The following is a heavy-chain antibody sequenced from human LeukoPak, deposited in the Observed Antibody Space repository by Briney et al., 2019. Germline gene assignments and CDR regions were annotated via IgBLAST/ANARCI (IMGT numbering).Heavy chain of an antibody. Sequence: PSETLSLTCTVSGGSISSYYWSWLRQPPGKGLEWIGYIYYSGSTNYNPSLKSRVTISLDTSKNQFSLKLSSLTAADTAVYYCARRVAGESRAFDIWGKGQWSPSLQ. CDR3: ARRVAGESRAFDI. CDR1: GGSISSYY. J-gene: IGHJ3*02. V-gene: IGHV4-59*01. D-gene: IGHD3-10*01. CDR2: IYYSGST.